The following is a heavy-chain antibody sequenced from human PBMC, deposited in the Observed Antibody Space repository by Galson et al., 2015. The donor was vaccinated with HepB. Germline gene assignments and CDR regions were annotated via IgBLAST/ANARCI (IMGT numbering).Heavy chain of an antibody. CDR2: INPYTRYT. J-gene: IGHJ4*02. D-gene: IGHD6-6*01. CDR1: GYTFSNYL. CDR3: ATARYSTSPPDN. Sequence: SVKVSCKASGYTFSNYLITWVRQAPGQGLEWLGWINPYTRYTKYAQKVQGRVTMTTDTSTSTAYMELRSLTSDDTAVYYCATARYSTSPPDNWGQGTLVTVSS. V-gene: IGHV1-18*01.